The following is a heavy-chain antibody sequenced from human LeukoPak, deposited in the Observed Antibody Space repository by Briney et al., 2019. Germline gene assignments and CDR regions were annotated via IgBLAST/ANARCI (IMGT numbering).Heavy chain of an antibody. CDR1: GYTFSNYG. V-gene: IGHV1-18*01. CDR3: ASWAGYCSSSNCYATSLDY. D-gene: IGHD2-2*01. J-gene: IGHJ4*02. CDR2: ISAYNINT. Sequence: ASVKVSCKASGYTFSNYGISWVRQAPGQGLEWMGWISAYNINTNFAQKFQGRVTMTTDTSTNTAYMELRSLRSDDTAVYYCASWAGYCSSSNCYATSLDYWGQGTLVTVSA.